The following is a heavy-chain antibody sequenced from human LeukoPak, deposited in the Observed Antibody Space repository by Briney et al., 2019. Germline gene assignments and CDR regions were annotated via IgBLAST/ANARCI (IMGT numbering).Heavy chain of an antibody. J-gene: IGHJ3*02. D-gene: IGHD3-3*01. CDR2: IRYDGGNK. CDR3: ANCQSGHDAFDI. V-gene: IGHV3-30*02. CDR1: GFTFSSYG. Sequence: PGGSLRLSCAASGFTFSSYGMHWVRQAPGKGLEWVAFIRYDGGNKYYADSVKGRFTISRDNSKNTLYLQMNSLRAEDRAVYYCANCQSGHDAFDIWGQGTMVTVSS.